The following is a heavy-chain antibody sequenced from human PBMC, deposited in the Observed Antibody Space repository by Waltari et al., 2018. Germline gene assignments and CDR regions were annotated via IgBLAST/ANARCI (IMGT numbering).Heavy chain of an antibody. V-gene: IGHV1-46*01. J-gene: IGHJ3*02. Sequence: QVQLVQSGAEVKKPGASVKVSCKASGYTFTSYYMHWVRQAPGQGLEWMGIINPSGGSTSYAQKFQGRVTMTRDTSTSTVYMELSSLRSEDTAVYYCARDGGEYSSGWYRLNDAFDIWGQGTMVTVSS. CDR1: GYTFTSYY. CDR3: ARDGGEYSSGWYRLNDAFDI. D-gene: IGHD6-19*01. CDR2: INPSGGST.